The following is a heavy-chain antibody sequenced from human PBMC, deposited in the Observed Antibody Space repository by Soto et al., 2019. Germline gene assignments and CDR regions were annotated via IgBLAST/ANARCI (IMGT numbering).Heavy chain of an antibody. CDR2: IIPIFGTA. D-gene: IGHD6-13*01. V-gene: IGHV1-69*01. CDR3: ARYPRGIAAAATGWFDP. Sequence: QVQLVQSGAEVKKPGSSVKVSCKASGGTFSSYAISWVRQAPGQGLEWMGGIIPIFGTANYAQKFQGRVTITTDESTSTAYMELSSLRSEEPAVYYCARYPRGIAAAATGWFDPWGQGTLVTVSS. J-gene: IGHJ5*02. CDR1: GGTFSSYA.